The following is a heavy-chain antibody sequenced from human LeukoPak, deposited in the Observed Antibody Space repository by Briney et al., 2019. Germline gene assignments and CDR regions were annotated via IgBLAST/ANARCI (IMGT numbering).Heavy chain of an antibody. CDR2: FDPEDGET. V-gene: IGHV1-24*01. D-gene: IGHD3-10*01. CDR3: ARDYYGSGKEDWFDP. J-gene: IGHJ5*02. Sequence: GASVKVSCKVSGYTLTELSMHWVRQAPGKGLEWMGGFDPEDGETIYAQKFQGRVTMTEDTSTDTAYMELSSLRSEDTAVYYCARDYYGSGKEDWFDPWGQGTLVTVSS. CDR1: GYTLTELS.